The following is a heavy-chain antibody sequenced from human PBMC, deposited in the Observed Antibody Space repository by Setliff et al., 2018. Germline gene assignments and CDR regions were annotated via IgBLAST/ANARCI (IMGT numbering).Heavy chain of an antibody. CDR1: EYTFSNYW. V-gene: IGHV5-51*01. J-gene: IGHJ5*02. CDR3: ARRRGSGSFVNWFDP. Sequence: GESLKISCKRSEYTFSNYWLGGGRQMPGTGLEWMGIIYPDYSDARYSPSFRGQVTISVDKSISTAYLQWRSLKASDTAVYYCARRRGSGSFVNWFDPWGKGTLVTVSS. CDR2: IYPDYSDA. D-gene: IGHD3-10*01.